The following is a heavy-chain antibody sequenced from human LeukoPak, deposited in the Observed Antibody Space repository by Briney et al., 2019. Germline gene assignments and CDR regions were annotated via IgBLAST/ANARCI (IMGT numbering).Heavy chain of an antibody. CDR2: IRNDGSKD. CDR3: VKGGSSSHNWFDP. V-gene: IGHV3-30*02. Sequence: SLRLSCAASGFTFRDFGMHWVRQAPGKGLEWVAFIRNDGSKDYYPDSVKGRFTISRDNSRTTLYLQMHSLRIEDTAVYYCVKGGSSSHNWFDPWGQGILVTVSS. CDR1: GFTFRDFG. J-gene: IGHJ5*02. D-gene: IGHD6-13*01.